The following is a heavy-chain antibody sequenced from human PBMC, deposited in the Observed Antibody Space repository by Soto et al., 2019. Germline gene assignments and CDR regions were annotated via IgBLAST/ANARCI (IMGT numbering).Heavy chain of an antibody. CDR2: INHSGST. J-gene: IGHJ4*02. CDR1: SGSFSGYY. CDR3: ARGRHCRAGSCYSSRGPLEY. Sequence: PSETLSLTCAVSSGSFSGYYWNWIRQPPGKGLEWIGEINHSGSTNYNWSLKSRVTISADTAKNQFSLKVSSVTAADTAVYYCARGRHCRAGSCYSSRGPLEYWGPGTLVTVSS. D-gene: IGHD2-15*01. V-gene: IGHV4-34*01.